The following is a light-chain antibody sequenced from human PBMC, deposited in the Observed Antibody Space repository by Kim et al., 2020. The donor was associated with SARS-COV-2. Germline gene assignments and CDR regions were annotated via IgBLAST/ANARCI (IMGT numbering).Light chain of an antibody. CDR1: SLRLYY. V-gene: IGLV3-19*01. CDR2: DKN. CDR3: NSRDSSGYHVV. J-gene: IGLJ2*01. Sequence: SSELTQDPAVSVALGQTVTITCRGDSLRLYYASWYQQKPGQAPLLVFYDKNSRPSGIPDRFSGSSSGNTASLTITGAQAEDEADYYCNSRDSSGYHVVFGGGTKVTVL.